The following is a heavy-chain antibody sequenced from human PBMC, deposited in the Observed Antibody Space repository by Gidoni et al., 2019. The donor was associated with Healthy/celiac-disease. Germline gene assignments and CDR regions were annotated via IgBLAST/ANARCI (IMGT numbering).Heavy chain of an antibody. CDR2: IKQDGSEK. J-gene: IGHJ5*02. D-gene: IGHD4-17*01. CDR3: ARLNYGDYGDNWFDP. Sequence: EVQLVASGGGLVQPGGSLSPSCAASGFTFSSSWMSLVRQAPGKGLEWVANIKQDGSEKYYLDSVKGRFTISRDNAKNSMYLQMNSLRAEDTAVYYCARLNYGDYGDNWFDPWGQGTLVTVSS. CDR1: GFTFSSSW. V-gene: IGHV3-7*01.